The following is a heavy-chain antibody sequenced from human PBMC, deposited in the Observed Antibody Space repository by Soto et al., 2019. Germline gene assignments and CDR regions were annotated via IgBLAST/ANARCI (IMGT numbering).Heavy chain of an antibody. CDR3: ARERGDSHWIDP. D-gene: IGHD2-21*01. CDR1: GGSVSSESYC. Sequence: SETLSLTCSVSGGSVSSESYCWSWIRQTPGKGLEWIGNVENSGSTKYNPSLKSRVTISVDTSKNQFSLKLSSVTGADTAVYYCARERGDSHWIDPWGQGTLVTVSS. V-gene: IGHV4-61*01. CDR2: VENSGST. J-gene: IGHJ5*02.